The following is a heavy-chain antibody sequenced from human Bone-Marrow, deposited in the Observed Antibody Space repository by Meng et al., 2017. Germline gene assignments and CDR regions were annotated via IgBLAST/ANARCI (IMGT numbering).Heavy chain of an antibody. CDR3: ARASSSWYTYYGDY. CDR1: GFTFSSYA. V-gene: IGHV3-30*04. CDR2: ISYDGSNK. D-gene: IGHD6-13*01. Sequence: GGSLRLSCAASGFTFSSYAMNWVRQAPGKGLEWVAVISYDGSNKYYADSVKGRFIIARDNSKNTRYLQMNSLRAEDTAVYDCARASSSWYTYYGDYWGQGTLVTVSS. J-gene: IGHJ4*02.